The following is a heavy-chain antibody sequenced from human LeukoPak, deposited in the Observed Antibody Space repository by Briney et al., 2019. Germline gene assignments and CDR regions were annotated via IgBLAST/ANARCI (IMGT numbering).Heavy chain of an antibody. D-gene: IGHD2-2*01. V-gene: IGHV3-15*01. Sequence: GGSLRLSCAASGFIFSSAWMTWVRQAPGKGLEWVGHIKNKTNGGTTDYAAPVKGRFIISRDDSKNTLYLQMNSLRTEDTAVYYCARGPCSSTSCYQGPFDYWGQGMLVTVSS. CDR1: GFIFSSAW. CDR2: IKNKTNGGTT. CDR3: ARGPCSSTSCYQGPFDY. J-gene: IGHJ4*02.